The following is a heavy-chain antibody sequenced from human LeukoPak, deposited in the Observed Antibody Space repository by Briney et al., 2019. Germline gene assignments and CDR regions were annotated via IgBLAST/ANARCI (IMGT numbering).Heavy chain of an antibody. V-gene: IGHV3-33*03. CDR2: IWYDGSNK. D-gene: IGHD6-13*01. CDR1: RFTFSNYG. J-gene: IGHJ4*02. CDR3: ARPTIAAAGNFEY. Sequence: GGSLRLSCAASRFTFSNYGMHWVRQAPGKGLEWVAVIWYDGSNKYYADSVKGRFTISRDNAKNSLYLQVNSLRAEDTAVYYCARPTIAAAGNFEYWGQGTLVTVSS.